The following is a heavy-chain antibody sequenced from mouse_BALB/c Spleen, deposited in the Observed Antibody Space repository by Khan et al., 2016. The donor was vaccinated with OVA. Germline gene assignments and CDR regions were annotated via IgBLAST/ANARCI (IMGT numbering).Heavy chain of an antibody. V-gene: IGHV3-2*02. D-gene: IGHD1-1*01. J-gene: IGHJ2*01. Sequence: QLEESGPGLVKPSQSLSLTCTVTGYSITSGYAWNWIRQFPGNKLEWMGYISYSGGTSYNPSLKSRISITRDTSKNQFFLQLNSVTTEDTATYYCARGKYYGYYFDYWGQGTPLTVSS. CDR3: ARGKYYGYYFDY. CDR2: ISYSGGT. CDR1: GYSITSGYA.